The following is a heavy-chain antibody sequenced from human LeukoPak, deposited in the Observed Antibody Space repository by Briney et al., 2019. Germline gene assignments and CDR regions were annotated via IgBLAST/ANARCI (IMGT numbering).Heavy chain of an antibody. CDR2: IKQDGSEK. Sequence: PGGSLRLSCAASKFTFSSYWMSWVRQAPGKGLEWVANIKQDGSEKYYVDSVKGRFTISGDNAKNSLYLQMNSLRAEDTAVYYCAREGPRTNYYDSRAGAFDIWGQGTMVTVSS. J-gene: IGHJ3*02. CDR3: AREGPRTNYYDSRAGAFDI. D-gene: IGHD3-22*01. V-gene: IGHV3-7*01. CDR1: KFTFSSYW.